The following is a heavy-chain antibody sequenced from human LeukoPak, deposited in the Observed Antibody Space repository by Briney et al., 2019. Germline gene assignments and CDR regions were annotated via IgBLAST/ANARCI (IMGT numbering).Heavy chain of an antibody. CDR3: ARSYSTTPYTWFDS. CDR1: GGSFSGYY. CDR2: INHSGST. J-gene: IGHJ5*01. V-gene: IGHV4-34*01. Sequence: SETLSLTCAVSGGSFSGYYWSWIRQPPGKGLEWIGQINHSGSTNYNPSLKSRVTMSVDTSKNQFSLKVSSVTAADTALYYCARSYSTTPYTWFDSWGQGTLVTVSS. D-gene: IGHD6-13*01.